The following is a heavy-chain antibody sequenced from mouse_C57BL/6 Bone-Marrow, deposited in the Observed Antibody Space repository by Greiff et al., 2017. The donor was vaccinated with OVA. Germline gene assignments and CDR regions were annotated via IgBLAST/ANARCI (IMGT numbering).Heavy chain of an antibody. D-gene: IGHD2-2*01. J-gene: IGHJ2*01. CDR2: ISSGGSYT. V-gene: IGHV5-6*01. CDR1: GFTFSSYG. CDR3: ARHLWLRRDFDY. Sequence: EVKLVESGGDLVKPGGSLKLSCAASGFTFSSYGMSWVRQTPDKRLGWVATISSGGSYTYYPDSVKGRFTISRDNAKNTLYLQMSSLKSEDTAMYYCARHLWLRRDFDYWGQGTTLTVSS.